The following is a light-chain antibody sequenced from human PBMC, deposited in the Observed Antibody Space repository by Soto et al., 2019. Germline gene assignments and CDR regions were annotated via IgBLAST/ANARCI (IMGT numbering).Light chain of an antibody. CDR2: STH. V-gene: IGLV1-44*01. CDR1: SSNIGSNS. CDR3: AAWDDSLNGEVV. J-gene: IGLJ2*01. Sequence: QSVLTQPPSASGTPGQRVTNACSGSSSNIGSNSVNWYQQLPGTAPKLLIYSTHQRPSGVPDRFSGSKSDTSASLAISGLQSEDEADYYCAAWDDSLNGEVVFGGGTKLTVL.